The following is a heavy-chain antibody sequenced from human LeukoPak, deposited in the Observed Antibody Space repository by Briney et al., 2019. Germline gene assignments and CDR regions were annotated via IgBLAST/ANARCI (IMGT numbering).Heavy chain of an antibody. J-gene: IGHJ2*01. CDR3: ASRTDYSNYGTPRDWYFDL. CDR2: IIPIFGTA. V-gene: IGHV1-69*05. CDR1: GGTFSSYA. D-gene: IGHD4-11*01. Sequence: SVKVSCKASGGTFSSYAIGWVRQAPGQGLEWMGRIIPIFGTANYAQKFQGRVTITTDESTSTAYMELSSLRSEDTAVYYCASRTDYSNYGTPRDWYFDLWGRGTLVTVSS.